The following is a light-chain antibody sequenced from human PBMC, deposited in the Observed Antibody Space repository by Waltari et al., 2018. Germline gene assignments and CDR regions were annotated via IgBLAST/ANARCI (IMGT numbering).Light chain of an antibody. CDR3: SSYAGSSKGV. CDR1: SSDVGNYKR. CDR2: AVS. Sequence: QSALTKPASVSGSPGQSITISCTGTSSDVGNYKRVPWYQQHPGKAPKLMIYAVSKRPSGVSDRFSGSKSGDMASLTISGLQPEDEAEYFCSSYAGSSKGVFGGGTKVTVL. V-gene: IGLV2-23*02. J-gene: IGLJ2*01.